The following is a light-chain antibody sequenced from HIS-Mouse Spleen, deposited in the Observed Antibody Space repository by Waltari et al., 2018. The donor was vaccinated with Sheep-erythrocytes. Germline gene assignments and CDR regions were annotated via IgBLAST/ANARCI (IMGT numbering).Light chain of an antibody. V-gene: IGLV2-11*01. J-gene: IGLJ1*01. Sequence: QSALTQPRSVSGSPGQSVTISCTGTSSDVGGYNYVSWYQQHPGKAPKLMISDVSKGPSGVPDRFSGSKSGNTASLTISGLQAEDEADYYCCSYAGSYNHVFATGTKVTVL. CDR3: CSYAGSYNHV. CDR1: SSDVGGYNY. CDR2: DVS.